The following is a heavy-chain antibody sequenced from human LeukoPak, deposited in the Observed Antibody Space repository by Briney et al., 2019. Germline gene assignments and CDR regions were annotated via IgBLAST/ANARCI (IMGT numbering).Heavy chain of an antibody. V-gene: IGHV5-51*01. CDR3: VRFGLTSSLDH. CDR1: GYKLTNNW. J-gene: IGHJ5*02. CDR2: IYPGYSDA. Sequence: GESLKISCKISGYKLTNNWIGWVRQVPGKGLEWMGLIYPGYSDAKYSPTFQGQVTLSVDASISTAYLQLSGLRASDTAIYYCVRFGLTSSLDHWGQGTLVTVSS. D-gene: IGHD6-13*01.